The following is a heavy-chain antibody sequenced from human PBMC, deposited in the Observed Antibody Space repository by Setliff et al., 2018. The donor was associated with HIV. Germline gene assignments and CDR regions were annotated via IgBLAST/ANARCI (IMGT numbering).Heavy chain of an antibody. CDR1: GYTFTSYG. Sequence: ASVKVSCKASGYTFTSYGISWVRQAPGQGLEWMGWISAYNGNTNYAQKLQGRVTMTTDTSTSTAYMELRSLRSDDTAVYYCARDLLPYSSGPLHYYYYMDVWGKGTTVTVSS. CDR3: ARDLLPYSSGPLHYYYYMDV. V-gene: IGHV1-18*01. J-gene: IGHJ6*03. CDR2: ISAYNGNT. D-gene: IGHD6-19*01.